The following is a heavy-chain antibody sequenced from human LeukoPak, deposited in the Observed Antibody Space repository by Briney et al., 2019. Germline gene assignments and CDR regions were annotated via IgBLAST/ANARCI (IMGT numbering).Heavy chain of an antibody. CDR3: ARDSSSRIRYQKTGQKYNWFDP. J-gene: IGHJ5*02. Sequence: PGGSLRLSCAASGFTFSSYGMHWVRQAPGKGLEWVAVISYDGSNKYYADSVKGRFTISRDNSKNTLYLQMNSLRSDDTAVYYCARDSSSRIRYQKTGQKYNWFDPWGQGTLVTVSS. V-gene: IGHV3-30*03. CDR1: GFTFSSYG. D-gene: IGHD6-13*01. CDR2: ISYDGSNK.